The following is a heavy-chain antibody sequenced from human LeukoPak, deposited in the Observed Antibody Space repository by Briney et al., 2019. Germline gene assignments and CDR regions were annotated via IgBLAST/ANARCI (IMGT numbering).Heavy chain of an antibody. CDR2: ITWNGDIT. J-gene: IGHJ5*02. CDR1: GFTFDDHA. Sequence: RSGGSLRLSCAASGFTFDDHAITWVRLTPGRGLEWVSSITWNGDITDHADSVRGRFTISRDNAKNSLYLQMNSLRAADTAVYYCAGDSAAAGTWWFDPWGQGTLVTVSS. V-gene: IGHV3-20*04. CDR3: AGDSAAAGTWWFDP. D-gene: IGHD6-13*01.